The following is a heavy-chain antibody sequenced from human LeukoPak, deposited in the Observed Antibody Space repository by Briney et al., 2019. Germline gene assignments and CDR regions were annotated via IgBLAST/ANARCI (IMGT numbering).Heavy chain of an antibody. D-gene: IGHD3-10*01. CDR3: ARNPMDYFDY. J-gene: IGHJ4*02. Sequence: RAGGSLRLSCAASGFTFSSYNMNWVRQAPGKGLEWVSYISSSSRTIYYADSVKGRFTISRDNAKNSLYLQMNSLRAEDTAVYYCARNPMDYFDYWGQGTLVTVSS. CDR1: GFTFSSYN. CDR2: ISSSSRTI. V-gene: IGHV3-48*01.